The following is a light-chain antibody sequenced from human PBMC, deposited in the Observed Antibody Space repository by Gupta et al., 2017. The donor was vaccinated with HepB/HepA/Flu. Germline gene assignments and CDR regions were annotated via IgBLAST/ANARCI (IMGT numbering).Light chain of an antibody. Sequence: SELTNVPAVSVSLGQTVRITCQGDSLRSYYASWYQQKPGQAPVLVIYGKNNRPSGIPDRFSGSSSGNTASLTITGAQAEDEADYYCNSRDNSGNHLRVFGGGTKLTVL. CDR2: GKN. V-gene: IGLV3-19*01. CDR3: NSRDNSGNHLRV. CDR1: SLRSYY. J-gene: IGLJ3*02.